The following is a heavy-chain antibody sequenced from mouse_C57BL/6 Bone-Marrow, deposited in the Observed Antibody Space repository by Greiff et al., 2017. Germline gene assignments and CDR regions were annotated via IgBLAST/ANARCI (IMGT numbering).Heavy chain of an antibody. V-gene: IGHV5-6*01. CDR1: GFTFSSYG. CDR2: ISSGGSYT. Sequence: EVHLVESGGDLVKPGGSLKLSCAASGFTFSSYGMSWVRQTPDKRLEWVATISSGGSYTYYPDSVKGRFPISRDNAKNTLYLQMSSLKSEDTAVYYCARRDGSSYDYYARDDWGQGTSVTVSS. D-gene: IGHD1-1*01. J-gene: IGHJ4*01. CDR3: ARRDGSSYDYYARDD.